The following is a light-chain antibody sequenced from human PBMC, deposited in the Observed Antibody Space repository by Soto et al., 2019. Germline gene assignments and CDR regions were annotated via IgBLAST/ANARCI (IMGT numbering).Light chain of an antibody. CDR1: QTVSRNY. CDR2: GVS. Sequence: EIVLTQSPGTLSLSPGERATLSCRASQTVSRNYLGWFQQKPGRAPRLLIYGVSSRADGIPDRFTGSGSGTDFTLTISRLEPEDFAVYFCQQYGNSPWTFGQGTKV. J-gene: IGKJ1*01. CDR3: QQYGNSPWT. V-gene: IGKV3-20*01.